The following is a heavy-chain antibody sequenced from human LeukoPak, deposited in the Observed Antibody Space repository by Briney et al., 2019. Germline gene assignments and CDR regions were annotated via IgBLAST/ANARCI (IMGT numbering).Heavy chain of an antibody. D-gene: IGHD3-10*01. CDR1: GYTFTSYD. V-gene: IGHV1-8*03. CDR3: AKSNGYGLVDI. Sequence: ASVKVSCKASGYTFTSYDINWVRQATGQGLEWMGWMNPNSGNTGYAQKFQGRVTITRNTSISTAYMVLSSLRSEDTAVYYCAKSNGYGLVDIWGQGTMVTVSS. J-gene: IGHJ3*02. CDR2: MNPNSGNT.